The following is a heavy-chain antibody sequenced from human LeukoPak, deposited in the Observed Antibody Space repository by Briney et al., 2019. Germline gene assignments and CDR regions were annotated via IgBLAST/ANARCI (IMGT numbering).Heavy chain of an antibody. J-gene: IGHJ6*03. CDR2: IYYTGST. CDR1: GGSISSSSYY. V-gene: IGHV4-39*01. CDR3: ARPTGGYYYYMDV. D-gene: IGHD2-8*02. Sequence: SETLSLTCTVSGGSISSSSYYWGWIRQPPGKGLEWIGSIYYTGSTYYNPSLKSRVTISVDTSKNQFSLKLSSVTAADAAVYYCARPTGGYYYYMDVGGKGTTVTVSS.